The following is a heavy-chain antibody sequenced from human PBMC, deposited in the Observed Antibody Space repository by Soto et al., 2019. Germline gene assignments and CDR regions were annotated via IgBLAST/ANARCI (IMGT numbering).Heavy chain of an antibody. CDR2: INQDVSEK. V-gene: IGHV3-7*01. Sequence: EVQLVESGGGLVQPGGSLRLSCAASGFTFSSYWMSWVRQAPGKGLEWVANINQDVSEKYYVDSVKGRFTISRDNAKNSLYLQINRLRAEDTAVYYCAREEGSMIATDCGQGTLVTVSS. CDR1: GFTFSSYW. J-gene: IGHJ4*02. D-gene: IGHD3-22*01. CDR3: AREEGSMIATD.